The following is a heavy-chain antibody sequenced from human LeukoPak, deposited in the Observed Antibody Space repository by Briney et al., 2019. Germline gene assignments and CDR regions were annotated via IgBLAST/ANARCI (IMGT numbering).Heavy chain of an antibody. J-gene: IGHJ4*02. V-gene: IGHV4-39*01. CDR2: IYYSGST. D-gene: IGHD6-13*01. CDR3: ARHGSIATGAFTY. CDR1: GGSISRSSYY. Sequence: SETLSLTCTVSGGSISRSSYYWGRTRQPPGKGLEWSGSIYYSGSTYYNPSLKSRVTISVDTSRKHFSFKLGSVTAADTAVYYCARHGSIATGAFTYGGQGTLVTVSS.